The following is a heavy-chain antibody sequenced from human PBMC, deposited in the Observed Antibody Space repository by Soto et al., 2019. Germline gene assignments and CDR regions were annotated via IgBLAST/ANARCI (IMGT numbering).Heavy chain of an antibody. V-gene: IGHV3-23*01. CDR1: GFTFSSYA. CDR3: AKDHEAARLFPYYFDY. J-gene: IGHJ4*02. Sequence: EVQLLESGGGLVQPGGSLRLSCAASGFTFSSYAMSWVRQAPGKGLEWVSAISGSGGSTYYADSVKGRFTISRDNSKNTLYLQMNSLRAEDTAVYYYAKDHEAARLFPYYFDYWGQGTLVTVSS. CDR2: ISGSGGST. D-gene: IGHD6-6*01.